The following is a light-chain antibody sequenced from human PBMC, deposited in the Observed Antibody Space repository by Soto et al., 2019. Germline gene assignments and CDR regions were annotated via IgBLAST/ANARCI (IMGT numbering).Light chain of an antibody. J-gene: IGKJ3*01. V-gene: IGKV1-27*01. Sequence: DIQMTQSPPSLSASVGDRVTITCRASQDISNYLAWCQQRPGKVPRLLIYAASTLQSGVPSRFSGSGSGTDFTLTISSLLPEDAATYYCQNLDSAAFTFGPGTKVDIK. CDR2: AAS. CDR3: QNLDSAAFT. CDR1: QDISNY.